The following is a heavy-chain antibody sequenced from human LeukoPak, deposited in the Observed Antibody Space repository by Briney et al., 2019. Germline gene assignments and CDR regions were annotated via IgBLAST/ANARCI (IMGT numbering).Heavy chain of an antibody. D-gene: IGHD6-19*01. CDR2: IYYSGST. J-gene: IGHJ2*01. Sequence: PSETLSLTCTVSGGSISSYYWSWIRQPPGKGLEWIGYIYYSGSTNYNPSLKSRVTISVDTSKNQFSLKLSSVTAADTAVYYCARVTPTLYSSGWYPSYFDLWGRGTLDTVSS. V-gene: IGHV4-59*01. CDR1: GGSISSYY. CDR3: ARVTPTLYSSGWYPSYFDL.